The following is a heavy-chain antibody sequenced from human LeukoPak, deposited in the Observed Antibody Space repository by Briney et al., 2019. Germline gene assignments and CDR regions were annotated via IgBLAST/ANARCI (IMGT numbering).Heavy chain of an antibody. CDR3: ARGIGYSSGWYRKYAFDI. CDR1: GYTFTGYY. V-gene: IGHV1-2*02. CDR2: INPNSGGT. D-gene: IGHD6-19*01. J-gene: IGHJ3*02. Sequence: AASVKVSCKASGYTFTGYYMHWVRQAPGQGLEWMGWINPNSGGTNYAQKFQGRVTMTRDTSISTAYMELSRLRSDDTAVYYCARGIGYSSGWYRKYAFDIWGQGTMVTVSS.